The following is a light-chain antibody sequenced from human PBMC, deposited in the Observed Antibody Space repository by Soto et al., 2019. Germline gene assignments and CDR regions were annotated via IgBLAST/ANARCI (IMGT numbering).Light chain of an antibody. J-gene: IGKJ1*01. CDR2: GAS. Sequence: EIVMMQSPATLSVSPGERATLSCRASQSVGSNFAWYQQKPGQAPRLLIYGASTRATGIPARFSGSGSGTELTLTISSLQSVDLAVYYCQQYNNWPWTFGQGTKVEIK. CDR3: QQYNNWPWT. V-gene: IGKV3D-15*01. CDR1: QSVGSN.